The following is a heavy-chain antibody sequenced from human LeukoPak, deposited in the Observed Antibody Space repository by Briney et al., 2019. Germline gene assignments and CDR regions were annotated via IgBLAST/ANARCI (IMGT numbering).Heavy chain of an antibody. J-gene: IGHJ4*02. CDR2: FDTGFGT. Sequence: GGSLRLSCSASGFTFTSFAMSWVRQAPGRGLEWVSAFDTGFGTYYPDSLKGRFTISRDNSKNTLFLQMNSLRAEDTAVYYCARSSGWWSLDYWGQGTLVTVSS. D-gene: IGHD6-19*01. CDR3: ARSSGWWSLDY. V-gene: IGHV3-23*01. CDR1: GFTFTSFA.